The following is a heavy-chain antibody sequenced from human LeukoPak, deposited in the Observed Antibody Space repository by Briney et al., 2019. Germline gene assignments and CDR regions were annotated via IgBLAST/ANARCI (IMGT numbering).Heavy chain of an antibody. CDR2: IYYSGST. V-gene: IGHV4-61*08. Sequence: SETLSLTCTVSGGSISSGDYYWSWIRQPPGKGLEWIGYIYYSGSTNYNPSLKSRVTISVDTSKNQFSLKLSSVTAADTAVYYCARGWYNWNDEYWFDPWGQGTLVTVSS. J-gene: IGHJ5*02. CDR3: ARGWYNWNDEYWFDP. CDR1: GGSISSGDYY. D-gene: IGHD1-1*01.